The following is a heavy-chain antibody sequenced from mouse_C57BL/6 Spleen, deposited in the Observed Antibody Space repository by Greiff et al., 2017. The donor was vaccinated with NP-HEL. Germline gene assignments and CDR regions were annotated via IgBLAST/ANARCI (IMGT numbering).Heavy chain of an antibody. CDR1: GFTFSDAW. CDR2: IRNKANNHAT. V-gene: IGHV6-6*01. CDR3: TRKGLTGPFAY. Sequence: EVMLVESGGGLVQPGGSMKLSCAASGFTFSDAWMDWVRQSPEKGLEWVTEIRNKANNHATYYAESVKGRFTISRDDSKSSVYLQMNSLRAEDTGIYYCTRKGLTGPFAYWGQGTLVTVSA. D-gene: IGHD4-1*01. J-gene: IGHJ3*01.